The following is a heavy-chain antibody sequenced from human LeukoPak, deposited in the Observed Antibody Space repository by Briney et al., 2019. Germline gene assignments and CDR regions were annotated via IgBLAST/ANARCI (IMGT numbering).Heavy chain of an antibody. J-gene: IGHJ4*02. CDR1: GGSVSSDSYY. D-gene: IGHD6-6*01. V-gene: IGHV4-61*01. CDR3: ARVLGSSPTAFDY. CDR2: IYYSGST. Sequence: SETLSLTCTASGGSVSSDSYYWSWIRQPPGKALEWIGYIYYSGSTNYNPSLKSRVTISVDTSKNQFSLKLSSVTAADTAVYYCARVLGSSPTAFDYWGQGTLVTVSS.